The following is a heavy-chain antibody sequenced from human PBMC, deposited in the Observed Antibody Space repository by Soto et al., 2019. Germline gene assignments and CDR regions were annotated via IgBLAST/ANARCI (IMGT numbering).Heavy chain of an antibody. CDR3: ARFKGGDFYYGMDV. CDR1: GFIFSSYT. Sequence: EVQLVESGGGLVRPGGSLRLSCEASGFIFSSYTMNWVRQAPGRGLEWVSSITGSSSHLFYADLVKGRFTISRDNAKNSVYLQMKSLRAEDTAVYYCARFKGGDFYYGMDVWGKGTTVLVSS. V-gene: IGHV3-21*06. CDR2: ITGSSSHL. D-gene: IGHD3-16*01. J-gene: IGHJ6*04.